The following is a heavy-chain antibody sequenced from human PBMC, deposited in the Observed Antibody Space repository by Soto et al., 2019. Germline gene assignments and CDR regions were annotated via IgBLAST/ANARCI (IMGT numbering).Heavy chain of an antibody. CDR1: GYTFTKFH. D-gene: IGHD3-22*01. Sequence: ASVKVSCKASGYTFTKFHIHWVRQAPGQGLEWMGMIDPSGGVTRDAQRFQGRITMTSDTSTSSVHMELRGLTSEDTAVYYCAIDVIGHDKYETLGNYLVHWGTGTLVTVSS. CDR2: IDPSGGVT. CDR3: AIDVIGHDKYETLGNYLVH. J-gene: IGHJ4*02. V-gene: IGHV1-46*01.